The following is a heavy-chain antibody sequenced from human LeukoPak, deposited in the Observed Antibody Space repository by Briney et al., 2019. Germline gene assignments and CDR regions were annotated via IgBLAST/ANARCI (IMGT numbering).Heavy chain of an antibody. CDR2: ISGSGGST. CDR1: GFTFSSYA. J-gene: IGHJ6*03. V-gene: IGHV3-23*01. CDR3: AKKGGDIAARRNPFRYYCYYYYMDV. D-gene: IGHD6-6*01. Sequence: PGGSLRLSCAASGFTFSSYAMSWVRQAPGKGLEWVSAISGSGGSTYYADSVKGRFTISRDNSKNTLYLQMNSLRAEDTAVYYCAKKGGDIAARRNPFRYYCYYYYMDVWGKGTTVTVSS.